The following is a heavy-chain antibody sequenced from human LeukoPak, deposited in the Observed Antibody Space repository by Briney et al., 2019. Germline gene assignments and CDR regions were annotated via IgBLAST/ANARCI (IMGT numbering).Heavy chain of an antibody. D-gene: IGHD1-26*01. CDR1: GYTFTGYY. Sequence: ASVKVSCKASGYTFTGYYMHWVRQAPGQGLEWMGWINPNSGGTNYAQKFQGRVTMTRDTSISTAYMELSRLRSDDTAVCYCARDRYSGSSGDYWGQGTLVTVSS. V-gene: IGHV1-2*02. CDR3: ARDRYSGSSGDY. CDR2: INPNSGGT. J-gene: IGHJ4*02.